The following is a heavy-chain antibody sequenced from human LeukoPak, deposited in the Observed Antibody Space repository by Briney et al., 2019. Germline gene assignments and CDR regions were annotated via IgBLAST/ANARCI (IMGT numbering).Heavy chain of an antibody. V-gene: IGHV3-7*01. J-gene: IGHJ4*02. CDR2: IKQDGSEK. CDR3: ASNDYVDYFDY. CDR1: GFTFISYW. D-gene: IGHD4-17*01. Sequence: GGSLRLSCAASGFTFISYWMSWVRQAPGKGLEWVANIKQDGSEKYYVDSVKGRFTISRDNAKNSLYLQMNSLRAEDTAVYYCASNDYVDYFDYWGQGTLVTVSS.